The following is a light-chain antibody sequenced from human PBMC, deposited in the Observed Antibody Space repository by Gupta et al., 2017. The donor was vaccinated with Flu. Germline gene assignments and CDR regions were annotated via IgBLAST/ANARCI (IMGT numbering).Light chain of an antibody. CDR3: QQYGSTPLN. Sequence: ESVLTQSPATVSLSPGERLTLSCKASQQNISTSLAWFHQRPGQAPRVLIYDVFRRATGIPDRISGSGSKSVFPLTISSLDPEDSGVFYCQQYGSTPLNFGGGTKIEIK. CDR1: QQNISTS. J-gene: IGKJ4*01. V-gene: IGKV3-20*01. CDR2: DVF.